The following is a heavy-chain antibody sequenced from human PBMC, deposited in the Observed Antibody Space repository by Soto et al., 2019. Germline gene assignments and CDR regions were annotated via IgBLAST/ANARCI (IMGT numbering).Heavy chain of an antibody. Sequence: QVHLVESGGGVVQSGRSVRLSCAASGFTFRNYGMHWVRLAPGKGLEWVALIWYDGNNKYYADSLKGRFSISRDNSNNMLYLQMNSLRAEDTAVYYCARLGGSGSYTVDYWGQGTLVTVSS. CDR1: GFTFRNYG. CDR2: IWYDGNNK. J-gene: IGHJ4*02. D-gene: IGHD3-10*01. CDR3: ARLGGSGSYTVDY. V-gene: IGHV3-33*01.